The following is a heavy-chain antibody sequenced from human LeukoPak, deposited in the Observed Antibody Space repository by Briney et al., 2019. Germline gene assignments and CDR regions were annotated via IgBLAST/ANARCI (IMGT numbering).Heavy chain of an antibody. CDR3: ARPKFEQLDDAFDI. V-gene: IGHV4-30-4*08. J-gene: IGHJ3*02. CDR2: IYYSGST. CDR1: GGSISSGDYY. Sequence: PSETLSLTCTVSGGSISSGDYYWSWIRQPPGKGLEWIGYIYYSGSTYYHPSLKSRVTISVDTSKNQFSLKLSSVTAADTAVYYCARPKFEQLDDAFDIWGQGTMVTVSS. D-gene: IGHD6-6*01.